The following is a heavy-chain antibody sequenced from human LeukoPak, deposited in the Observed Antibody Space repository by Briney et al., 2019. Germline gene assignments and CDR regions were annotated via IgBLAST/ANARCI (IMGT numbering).Heavy chain of an antibody. Sequence: GGSLRLSCAASGFTFSSYAMSWVRQAPGKGLEWVSAISGSGGSTYYADSVKGRFTISRDNAKNSLYLQMNSLRAEDTAVYYCARSIGGGYYDSSGFYCMDVWGQGTTVTVSS. CDR1: GFTFSSYA. V-gene: IGHV3-23*01. D-gene: IGHD3-22*01. CDR2: ISGSGGST. J-gene: IGHJ6*02. CDR3: ARSIGGGYYDSSGFYCMDV.